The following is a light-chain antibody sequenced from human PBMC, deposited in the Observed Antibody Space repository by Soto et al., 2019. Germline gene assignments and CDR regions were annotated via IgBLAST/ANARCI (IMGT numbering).Light chain of an antibody. Sequence: QSALTQPASVSGSPGQSITISCSETSSYVGGYNYVSWYQQHPGKAPKLMIYDVSNRPSGVSNRFSGSKSGNTASLTISGLQAEDEADYYCSSYTSSSTYVFGTGTKLTVL. J-gene: IGLJ1*01. CDR2: DVS. CDR1: SSYVGGYNY. CDR3: SSYTSSSTYV. V-gene: IGLV2-14*01.